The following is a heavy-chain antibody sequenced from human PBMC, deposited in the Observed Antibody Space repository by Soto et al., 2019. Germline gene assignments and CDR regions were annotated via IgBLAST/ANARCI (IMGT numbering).Heavy chain of an antibody. CDR2: IPSRGRP. V-gene: IGHV4-30-4*03. CDR3: STRAYDTNGYYRFDP. Sequence: PSETLSLTCSVSGASVAGGSYYWSWVRQPPGKGLEWIGYIPSRGRPFYNPSLTSRGTISADTSKNQLSLQLTSVTAADTAVYYCSTRAYDTNGYYRFDPWGQGTLVTVSS. J-gene: IGHJ5*01. CDR1: GASVAGGSYY. D-gene: IGHD3-22*01.